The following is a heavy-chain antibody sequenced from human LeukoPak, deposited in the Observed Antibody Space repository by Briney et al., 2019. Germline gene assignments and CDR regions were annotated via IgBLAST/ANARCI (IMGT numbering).Heavy chain of an antibody. CDR3: ARENYDILTGPSGYFDY. Sequence: ASVKVSCEASGYTFTGYYMHWVRQAPGQGLEWMGWINPNSGGTNYAQKFQGRVTMTRDTSISTAYMELSRLRSDDTAVYYCARENYDILTGPSGYFDYWGQGTLVTVSS. J-gene: IGHJ4*02. CDR1: GYTFTGYY. CDR2: INPNSGGT. V-gene: IGHV1-2*02. D-gene: IGHD3-9*01.